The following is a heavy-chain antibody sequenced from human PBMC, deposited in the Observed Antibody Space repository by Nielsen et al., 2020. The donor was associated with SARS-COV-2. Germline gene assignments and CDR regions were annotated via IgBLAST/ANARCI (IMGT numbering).Heavy chain of an antibody. CDR2: ISYDGSNK. V-gene: IGHV3-30*03. J-gene: IGHJ6*02. Sequence: GESLKISCAASGFTFSSYGMHWVRQAPGKGLEWVAVISYDGSNKYYADSVKGRFTISRDNSKNTLYLQMNSLRAEDTAVYYCARGGEFGESYYYYYGMDVWGQGTTVTVSS. D-gene: IGHD3-10*01. CDR1: GFTFSSYG. CDR3: ARGGEFGESYYYYYGMDV.